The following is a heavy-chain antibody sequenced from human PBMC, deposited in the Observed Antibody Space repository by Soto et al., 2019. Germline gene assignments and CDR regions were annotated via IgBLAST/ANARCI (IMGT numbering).Heavy chain of an antibody. CDR2: ISAYNGNT. Sequence: GASVKVSCKASGYTFTSYGISWVRQAPGQGLEWMGWISAYNGNTNYAQKLQGRVTMTTDTSTSTAYMELRSLRSDDTAVYYCARDSSGYCISTSCYPFVYWGQGTLVTVSS. CDR3: ARDSSGYCISTSCYPFVY. D-gene: IGHD2-2*01. V-gene: IGHV1-18*01. J-gene: IGHJ4*02. CDR1: GYTFTSYG.